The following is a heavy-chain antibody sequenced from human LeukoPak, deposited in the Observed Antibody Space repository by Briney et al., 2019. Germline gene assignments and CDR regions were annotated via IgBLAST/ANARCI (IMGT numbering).Heavy chain of an antibody. CDR3: AKGPTTVTTYYFDY. J-gene: IGHJ4*02. D-gene: IGHD4-11*01. CDR1: GFTFSSYA. V-gene: IGHV3-23*01. Sequence: GGSLRLSCAASGFTFSSYAMSWVRQAPGKGLEWVSAISGSGGSTYYADSVKGRFTIPRDNSKKTLYLQMNSLRAEDTAVYYCAKGPTTVTTYYFDYWGQGTLVTVSS. CDR2: ISGSGGST.